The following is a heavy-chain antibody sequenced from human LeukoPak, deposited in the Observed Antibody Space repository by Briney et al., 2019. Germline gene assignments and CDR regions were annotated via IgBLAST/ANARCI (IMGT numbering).Heavy chain of an antibody. Sequence: PSETLSLTCAVYGGSFSGYYWSWIRQPPGKGLEWIGEINHSGSTNYNPSLKSRVTISVDTSKNQFSLKLSSVTAADTAVYYCARGSAITMVRRVIRRWFDPWGQGTLVTVSS. CDR3: ARGSAITMVRRVIRRWFDP. V-gene: IGHV4-34*01. D-gene: IGHD3-10*01. CDR1: GGSFSGYY. CDR2: INHSGST. J-gene: IGHJ5*02.